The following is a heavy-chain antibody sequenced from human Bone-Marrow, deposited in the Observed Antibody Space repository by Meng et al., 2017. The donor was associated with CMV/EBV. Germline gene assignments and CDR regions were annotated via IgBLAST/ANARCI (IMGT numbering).Heavy chain of an antibody. V-gene: IGHV3-21*01. Sequence: GGSLRLSCAASGFTLSSYSMNWVRQAPGKGLEWVSSISSSSSYIYYADSVKGRFTISRDNSKNTLYLQMNSLRDEDTAVYYCARDPNAVLAVAGTGGWFDPWGQGTLVTVSS. CDR2: ISSSSSYI. CDR1: GFTLSSYS. J-gene: IGHJ5*02. CDR3: ARDPNAVLAVAGTGGWFDP. D-gene: IGHD6-19*01.